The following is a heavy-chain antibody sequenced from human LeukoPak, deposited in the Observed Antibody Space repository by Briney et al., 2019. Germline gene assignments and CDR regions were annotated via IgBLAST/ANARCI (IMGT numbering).Heavy chain of an antibody. CDR2: TYYRSKWYY. CDR1: GDSVSSISVA. CDR3: SLARSEYHYGMDV. Sequence: SQTLSLTCAISGDSVSSISVAWNWIRQSPSRGLEWLGRTYYRSKWYYEYAVSVKSRINISPDTFMNQFSLQLTSVTPEDTAVYYCSLARSEYHYGMDVWGQGTTVTVSS. V-gene: IGHV6-1*01. J-gene: IGHJ6*02.